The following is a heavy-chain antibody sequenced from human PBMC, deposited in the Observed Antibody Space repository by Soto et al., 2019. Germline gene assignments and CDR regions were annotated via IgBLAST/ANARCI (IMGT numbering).Heavy chain of an antibody. CDR1: GYTLTSYY. Sequence: GASVKVSFKASGYTLTSYYINWVPQATGQGVEWMGWMNPNSGNTGYAQKFQGRVTMTRNTSISTAYMELSSLRSEDTAVYYCARGFREFLFDYWGQGTLVTVSS. CDR3: ARGFREFLFDY. D-gene: IGHD3-10*01. V-gene: IGHV1-8*01. CDR2: MNPNSGNT. J-gene: IGHJ4*02.